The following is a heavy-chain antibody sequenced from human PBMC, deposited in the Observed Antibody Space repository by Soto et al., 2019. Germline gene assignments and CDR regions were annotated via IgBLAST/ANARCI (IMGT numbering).Heavy chain of an antibody. CDR2: ISGSGGST. J-gene: IGHJ4*02. V-gene: IGHV3-23*01. CDR3: AKPEGVGSLEWLLQTHYFDY. D-gene: IGHD3-3*01. CDR1: GFTFSSYA. Sequence: PGGSLRLSCAASGFTFSSYAMSWVRQAPGKGLEWVSAISGSGGSTYYADSVKGRFTISRDNSKNTLYLQMNSLRAEDTAVYYCAKPEGVGSLEWLLQTHYFDYWCQAILVTVS.